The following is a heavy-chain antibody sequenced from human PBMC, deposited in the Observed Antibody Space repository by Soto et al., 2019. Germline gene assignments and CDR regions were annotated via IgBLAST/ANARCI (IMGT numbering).Heavy chain of an antibody. J-gene: IGHJ5*02. CDR3: ARDYYNDSSAYPGGWFDP. V-gene: IGHV3-48*02. Sequence: EVQLVESGGGLVQPGGSLRLSCAASGFTFSSYTMNWVRQAPGKGLEWVSYISSSGNTIYYADSVKGRFTISRDNAKNSLYLQMNSLRDEDTAVYYCARDYYNDSSAYPGGWFDPWGQGTLVTVSS. CDR2: ISSSGNTI. CDR1: GFTFSSYT. D-gene: IGHD3-22*01.